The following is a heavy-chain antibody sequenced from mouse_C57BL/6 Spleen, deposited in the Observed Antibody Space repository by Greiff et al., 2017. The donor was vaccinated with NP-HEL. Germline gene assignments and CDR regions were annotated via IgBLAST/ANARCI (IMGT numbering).Heavy chain of an antibody. J-gene: IGHJ4*01. CDR1: GYTFTSYW. D-gene: IGHD2-2*01. CDR2: INPSSGYT. Sequence: QVTLKVSGAELAKPGASVKLSCKASGYTFTSYWMHWVKQRPGQGLEWIGDINPSSGYTKYNQKFKDKATLTADKSSSTAYMQLSSLTYEDSAVYYCARSNYGYDEDYYAMDYWGQGTSVTVSS. V-gene: IGHV1-7*01. CDR3: ARSNYGYDEDYYAMDY.